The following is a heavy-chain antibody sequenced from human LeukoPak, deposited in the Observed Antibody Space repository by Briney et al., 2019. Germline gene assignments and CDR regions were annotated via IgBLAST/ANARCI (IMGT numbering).Heavy chain of an antibody. D-gene: IGHD6-13*01. CDR1: GYTFTGYY. J-gene: IGHJ5*02. Sequence: ASVKVSCKASGYTFTGYYMHWVRQAPGQGLEWMGWINPNSGGTNYAQKFQDRVTMTRDTSISTAYMELSSLRSDDSAVYFCSRASTMAAPGAMPNDLWGQGTLVTVSS. CDR3: SRASTMAAPGAMPNDL. V-gene: IGHV1-2*02. CDR2: INPNSGGT.